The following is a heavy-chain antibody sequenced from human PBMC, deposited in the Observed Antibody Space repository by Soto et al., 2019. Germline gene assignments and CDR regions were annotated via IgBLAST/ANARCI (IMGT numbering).Heavy chain of an antibody. CDR3: ASRRSGSGWPRAFDY. CDR2: INAGNGNT. CDR1: GYTFTSYA. V-gene: IGHV1-3*01. J-gene: IGHJ4*02. D-gene: IGHD6-19*01. Sequence: ASAKVSCKASGYTFTSYAIHWVRQPPRQRPEWMGWINAGNGNTKYSQKFQGRVTITRDTSASTAYMELSSLRSEDTAVYYCASRRSGSGWPRAFDYWGQGTLVTVSS.